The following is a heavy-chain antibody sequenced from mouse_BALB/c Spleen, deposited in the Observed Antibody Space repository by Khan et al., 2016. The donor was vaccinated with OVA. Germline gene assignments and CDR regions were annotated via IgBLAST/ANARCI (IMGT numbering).Heavy chain of an antibody. J-gene: IGHJ3*01. CDR1: GYTFTDYY. CDR2: ISPGSGDT. V-gene: IGHV1-77*01. D-gene: IGHD1-2*01. CDR3: ARRNYFGYTFAY. Sequence: QVQLQQSGAELARPGASVKLSRKASGYTFTDYYINWVKQRTGQGLEWIGEISPGSGDTYYNEKFKGKATLTADKSSSTVYMQLSSLTAEASAVYFCARRNYFGYTFAYWGQGTLVTVSA.